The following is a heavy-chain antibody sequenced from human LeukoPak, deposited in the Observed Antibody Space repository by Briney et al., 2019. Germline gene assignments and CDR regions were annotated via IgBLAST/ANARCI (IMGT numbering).Heavy chain of an antibody. V-gene: IGHV3-73*01. D-gene: IGHD3-3*01. CDR3: TSPIFSSIPSRPVDC. CDR1: GFILNASA. CDR2: IRSKDHAYAT. J-gene: IGHJ4*02. Sequence: PGGSLKLSCAASGFILNASAIYWVRQASGKGLEWVGRIRSKDHAYATSYAASLKGRFTISRDDSKNMAYLQMNSLKIEDTAVYYCTSPIFSSIPSRPVDCWGEGTLVTVSS.